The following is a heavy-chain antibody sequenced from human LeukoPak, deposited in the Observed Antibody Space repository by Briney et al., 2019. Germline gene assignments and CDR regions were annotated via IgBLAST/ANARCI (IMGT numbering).Heavy chain of an antibody. J-gene: IGHJ4*02. CDR1: GITFSTYA. CDR3: ATGGSMAHEGIHS. V-gene: IGHV3-23*01. Sequence: GGSLRLSCVTSGITFSTYAMSWVRQAPGKGLEWVSGISNTGGFTYHADSMKGRFTISRDNPKNTLFLQMKSLRGDDTAVYFCATGGSMAHEGIHSWGQGTLVIVSS. D-gene: IGHD3-10*01. CDR2: ISNTGGFT.